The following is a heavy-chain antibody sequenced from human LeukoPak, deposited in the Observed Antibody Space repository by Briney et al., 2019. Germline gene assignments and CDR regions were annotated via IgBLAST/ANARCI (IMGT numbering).Heavy chain of an antibody. CDR1: GFTVSSNF. Sequence: PGGSLRLSCAASGFTVSSNFLSWVRQPPGKGLEWVSDIYSGGSTYYADSVKGRFTISRDNSKNTVYLQMNTLRAEDTAVYHCAKSMGGWYAFDIWGQGTMVTVSS. CDR3: AKSMGGWYAFDI. D-gene: IGHD2-15*01. CDR2: IYSGGST. V-gene: IGHV3-53*01. J-gene: IGHJ3*02.